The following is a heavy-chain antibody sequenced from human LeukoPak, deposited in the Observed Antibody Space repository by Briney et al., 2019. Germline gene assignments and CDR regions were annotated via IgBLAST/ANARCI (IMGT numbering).Heavy chain of an antibody. CDR1: GFTFSSYG. CDR2: ISYDGSNK. CDR3: AKEWDDILTGYTDAFDI. V-gene: IGHV3-30*18. D-gene: IGHD3-9*01. J-gene: IGHJ3*02. Sequence: GGSLRLSCAASGFTFSSYGMHWVRQAPGKGLEWVAVISYDGSNKYYADSVKGRFTISRDNSKNTLYLQMNSLRAEDTAVYYCAKEWDDILTGYTDAFDIWGQGTMVTVSS.